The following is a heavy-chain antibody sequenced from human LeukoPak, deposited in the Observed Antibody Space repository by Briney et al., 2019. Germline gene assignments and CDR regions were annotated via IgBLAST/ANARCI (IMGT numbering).Heavy chain of an antibody. V-gene: IGHV4-34*01. CDR3: ANGRQLLHNWFDP. J-gene: IGHJ5*02. CDR2: INHSGST. CDR1: GGSFSGYY. D-gene: IGHD2-15*01. Sequence: PSETLSLTCAVYGGSFSGYYWSWIRQPPGKGLEWIGEINHSGSTNYNPSLKSRVTISVDTSKNQFSLKLSSVTAADTAVYYCANGRQLLHNWFDPWGQGTLVTVSS.